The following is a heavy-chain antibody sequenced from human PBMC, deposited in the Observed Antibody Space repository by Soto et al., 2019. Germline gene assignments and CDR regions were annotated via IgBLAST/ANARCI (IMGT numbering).Heavy chain of an antibody. Sequence: SGGSLRLSCAASGFTFSSHAISWFRQAPGKGLEWVSAISGSGGSTYYADSVKGRCTISRDNSKNTLYLQMNSLRAEDTAVYYCAKGHYDFWSGYLNWFDPWGQGTLVTVPQ. CDR3: AKGHYDFWSGYLNWFDP. CDR2: ISGSGGST. D-gene: IGHD3-3*01. V-gene: IGHV3-23*01. J-gene: IGHJ5*02. CDR1: GFTFSSHA.